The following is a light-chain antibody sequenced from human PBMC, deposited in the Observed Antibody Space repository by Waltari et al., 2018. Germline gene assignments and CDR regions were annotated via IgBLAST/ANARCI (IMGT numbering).Light chain of an antibody. Sequence: PSASGAPGQRVTIYCSGSRSNIGTNTVNWYQQFPGTAPKLLISTNNLRPSGVPDRVSGSKSGTSASLAISGLQSEDEADYYCATWDDRLDGVVFGGGTKLTV. CDR2: TNN. CDR1: RSNIGTNT. V-gene: IGLV1-44*01. J-gene: IGLJ3*02. CDR3: ATWDDRLDGVV.